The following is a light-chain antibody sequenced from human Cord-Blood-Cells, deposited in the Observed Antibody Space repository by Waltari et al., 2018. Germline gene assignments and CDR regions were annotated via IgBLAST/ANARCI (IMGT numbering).Light chain of an antibody. J-gene: IGLJ3*02. CDR1: ALPKQN. CDR3: QSADSSGTWV. CDR2: KDS. V-gene: IGLV3-25*02. Sequence: SYELTQPPSVSVSPGQTARLTCSGDALPKQNAYWYQQKPGQAPVLVIYKDSERPSGIPERFSGSSSGTTVTLTISGVQAEDEADYYCQSADSSGTWVFGGGTKLTVL.